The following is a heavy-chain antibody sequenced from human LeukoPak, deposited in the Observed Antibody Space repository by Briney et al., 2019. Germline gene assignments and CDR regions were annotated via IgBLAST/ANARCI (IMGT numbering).Heavy chain of an antibody. CDR1: GFTFSSYA. J-gene: IGHJ6*03. CDR2: ISGSGGST. V-gene: IGHV3-23*01. D-gene: IGHD6-13*01. CDR3: ARDPKQQLAYYYYYYYMDV. Sequence: HAGGSLRLSCAASGFTFSSYAMSWVRQAPGKGLEWVSAISGSGGSTYYADSVKGRFTISRDNSKNTLYLQMNSLRAEDTAVYYCARDPKQQLAYYYYYYYMDVWGKGTTVTVSS.